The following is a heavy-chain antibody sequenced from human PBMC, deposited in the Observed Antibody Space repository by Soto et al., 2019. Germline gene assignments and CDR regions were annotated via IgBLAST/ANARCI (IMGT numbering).Heavy chain of an antibody. D-gene: IGHD3-3*01. CDR2: INPSGGST. J-gene: IGHJ5*02. V-gene: IGHV1-46*01. Sequence: ASVKVSCKASGYTFTSYYMHWVRQAPGQGLEWMGIINPSGGSTSYAQKFQGRVTMTRDTSTSTVYMELSSLRSEDTAVYYCARDYDFWSGYYYNWFDPWGQGTLVTVYS. CDR3: ARDYDFWSGYYYNWFDP. CDR1: GYTFTSYY.